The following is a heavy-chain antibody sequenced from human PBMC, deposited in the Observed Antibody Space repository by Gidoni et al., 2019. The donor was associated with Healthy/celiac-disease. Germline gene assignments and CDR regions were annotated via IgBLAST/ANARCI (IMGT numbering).Heavy chain of an antibody. Sequence: EVQLVESGGGFVQPGGSLRLSCAASGFTFSSSWMSWVRQAPGKGLEWVANIKQDGSEKYYVDSVKGRFTISRDNAKNSLYLQMNSLRAEDTAVYYCAREVVVVTAIGGWFDPWGQGTLVTVSS. J-gene: IGHJ5*02. CDR3: AREVVVVTAIGGWFDP. D-gene: IGHD2-21*02. CDR2: IKQDGSEK. CDR1: GFTFSSSW. V-gene: IGHV3-7*03.